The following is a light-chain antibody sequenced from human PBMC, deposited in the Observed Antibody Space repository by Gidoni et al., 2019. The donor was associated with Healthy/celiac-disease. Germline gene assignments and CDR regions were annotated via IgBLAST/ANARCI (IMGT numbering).Light chain of an antibody. CDR3: QQRSNWPKLT. CDR1: QSVSSY. Sequence: EIVLTQSPATLSLSPGERATLPCRASQSVSSYLHWYQQKPGQAPRLLIYDASNRATGIPARFSGSGSGTDFTLTISSLEPEDFAVYYCQQRSNWPKLTFGGGTKVEIK. V-gene: IGKV3-11*01. CDR2: DAS. J-gene: IGKJ4*01.